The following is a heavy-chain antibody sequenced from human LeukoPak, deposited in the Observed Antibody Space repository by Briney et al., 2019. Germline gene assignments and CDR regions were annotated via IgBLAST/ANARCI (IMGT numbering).Heavy chain of an antibody. V-gene: IGHV3-66*01. CDR2: IYSGGST. CDR1: GFTVSSNY. CDR3: ARALVLNIAASYGMDV. J-gene: IGHJ6*02. D-gene: IGHD6-6*01. Sequence: GGSLRLSCAASGFTVSSNYMSWVRQAPGKGLEWVSVIYSGGSTYYADSVKGRFTISRDNSKNTLYLQMNSLRAEDTAVYYCARALVLNIAASYGMDVWGQGTTVTVSS.